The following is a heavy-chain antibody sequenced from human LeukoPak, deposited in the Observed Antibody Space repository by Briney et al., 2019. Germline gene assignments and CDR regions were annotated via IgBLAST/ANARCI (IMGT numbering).Heavy chain of an antibody. CDR1: EFTFSSYW. Sequence: PGRSLRLSCAASEFTFSSYWMSWVRQAPGEGLEWVANIKQDGSEKYYVDSVKGRFTISRDNAKNSLYLQMNSLRAEDTAVYYCARGYCSSTSCYTTPDVWGQGTTVTVSS. J-gene: IGHJ6*02. CDR2: IKQDGSEK. CDR3: ARGYCSSTSCYTTPDV. V-gene: IGHV3-7*03. D-gene: IGHD2-2*02.